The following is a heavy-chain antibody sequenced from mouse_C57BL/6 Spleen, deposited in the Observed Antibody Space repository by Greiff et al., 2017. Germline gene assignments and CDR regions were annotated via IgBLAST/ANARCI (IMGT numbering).Heavy chain of an antibody. CDR2: IDPSDSYT. CDR1: GYTFTSYW. CDR3: ARRSTTVVAESYFDD. V-gene: IGHV1-69*01. J-gene: IGHJ2*01. Sequence: QVQLQQPGAELVMPGASVKLSCKASGYTFTSYWMHWVKQRPGQGLEWIGEIDPSDSYTNYNQKFKGKSTLTVDKSSSTAYMQLSSLTSEDSAVXYCARRSTTVVAESYFDDWGQGTTLTVSS. D-gene: IGHD1-1*01.